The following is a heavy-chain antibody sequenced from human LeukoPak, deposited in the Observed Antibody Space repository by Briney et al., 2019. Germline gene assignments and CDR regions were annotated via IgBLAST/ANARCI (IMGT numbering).Heavy chain of an antibody. V-gene: IGHV4-59*01. Sequence: SETLSLTCTVSGDSMSENYWSWIRQPPGKSLEYIGFIYRTGSSNYNPSLKSRVTMSIDTSKNQFSLKLSSVTAADTAVYYCARGSSSWYLIFDYWGQGALVTVSS. CDR1: GDSMSENY. CDR2: IYRTGSS. J-gene: IGHJ4*02. CDR3: ARGSSSWYLIFDY. D-gene: IGHD6-13*01.